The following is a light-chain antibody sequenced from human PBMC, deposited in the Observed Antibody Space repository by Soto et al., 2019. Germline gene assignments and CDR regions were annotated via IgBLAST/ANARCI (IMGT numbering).Light chain of an antibody. CDR1: SSDVGGYNY. CDR2: DVS. J-gene: IGLJ1*01. Sequence: QYVLTQPASVSGSPGQSITISCTGTSSDVGGYNYVSWYQQHPGKAPKLMIYDVSNRPSGVSNRFSGSKSGNTAPLTISGLQAEDEADYYCSSYTSSSTPXYVFGTGTKVTVL. CDR3: SSYTSSSTPXYV. V-gene: IGLV2-14*01.